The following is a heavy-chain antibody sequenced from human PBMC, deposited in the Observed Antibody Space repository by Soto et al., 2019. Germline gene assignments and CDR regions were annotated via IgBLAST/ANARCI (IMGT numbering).Heavy chain of an antibody. D-gene: IGHD3-16*01. J-gene: IGHJ6*03. CDR1: GFTFSTYA. CDR2: ISGSGDST. Sequence: EVQLLESGGGLAQPGGSLRLSCAASGFTFSTYAMSWVRQAPGKGLEWVSSISGSGDSTFYADSVKGRFTISRDKSRNTLYLQMNRLRAEDTAVYYCARASDVWGYMDVWGKGTAVTVSS. CDR3: ARASDVWGYMDV. V-gene: IGHV3-23*01.